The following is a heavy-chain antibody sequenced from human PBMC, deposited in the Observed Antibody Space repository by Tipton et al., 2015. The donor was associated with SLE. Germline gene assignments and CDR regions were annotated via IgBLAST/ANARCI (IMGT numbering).Heavy chain of an antibody. J-gene: IGHJ4*02. CDR3: ARGVLEWLGYFDY. D-gene: IGHD3-3*01. V-gene: IGHV4-59*01. Sequence: LRLSCTVSGGSISSYYWSWIRQPPGEGLEWIGYIYYSGSTNYNPSLKSRVTISVDTSKNQFSLKLSSVTAADTAVYYCARGVLEWLGYFDYWGQGTLVTVSS. CDR2: IYYSGST. CDR1: GGSISSYY.